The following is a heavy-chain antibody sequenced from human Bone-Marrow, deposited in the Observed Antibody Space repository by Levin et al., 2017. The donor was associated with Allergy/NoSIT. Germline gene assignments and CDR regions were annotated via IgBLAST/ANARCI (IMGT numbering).Heavy chain of an antibody. CDR1: GFYLTSYG. V-gene: IGHV1-18*01. J-gene: IGHJ4*02. CDR2: ISADNGDT. D-gene: IGHD4-17*01. CDR3: AREDYGDYDY. Sequence: GASVKVSCKTSGFYLTSYGITWVRQVPGQGLEWVAWISADNGDTSYAQSLQGRVTVTTATSKSTAYLQLRNLTSADTATYYCAREDYGDYDYWGQGTLVIVSS.